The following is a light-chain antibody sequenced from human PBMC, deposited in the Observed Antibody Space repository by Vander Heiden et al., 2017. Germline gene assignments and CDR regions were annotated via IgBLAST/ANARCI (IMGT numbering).Light chain of an antibody. Sequence: SYELPQPPSVSVSPGQTTRITCSGDALTKQYDYWDQQKPGQAPVLVIYKERERSTGIPERFSGASSGTTFTLTISGVQAEDEADYSCQSAYSSGTYVVFGGGTKMTVL. CDR1: ALTKQY. CDR2: KER. CDR3: QSAYSSGTYVV. J-gene: IGLJ2*01. V-gene: IGLV3-25*03.